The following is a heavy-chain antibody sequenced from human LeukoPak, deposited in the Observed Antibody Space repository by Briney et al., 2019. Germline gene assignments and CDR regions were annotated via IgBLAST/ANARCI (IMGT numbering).Heavy chain of an antibody. J-gene: IGHJ4*02. CDR2: ISYDGSNK. V-gene: IGHV3-30*04. D-gene: IGHD5-12*01. Sequence: GGSLRLSCAASGFTFSSYAMHWVRQAPGKGLEWVAVISYDGSNKYCADSVKGRFTISRDNSKNTLYLQMNSLRAEDTAVYYCARDRRDIVATSYFDYWGQGTLVTVSS. CDR3: ARDRRDIVATSYFDY. CDR1: GFTFSSYA.